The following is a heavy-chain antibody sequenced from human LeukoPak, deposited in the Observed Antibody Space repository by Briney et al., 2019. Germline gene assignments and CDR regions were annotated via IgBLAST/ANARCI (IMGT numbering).Heavy chain of an antibody. Sequence: ASVTVSCKASGYTFTSYAMHWVRQAPGQRLEWMGWINTGNGNTKYSQKFQGRVTITRDTSASTAYMELSSLRSEDTAVYYCAARGYYGSGSFWFDPWGQGTLVTVSS. D-gene: IGHD3-10*01. V-gene: IGHV1-3*04. CDR1: GYTFTSYA. CDR2: INTGNGNT. CDR3: AARGYYGSGSFWFDP. J-gene: IGHJ5*02.